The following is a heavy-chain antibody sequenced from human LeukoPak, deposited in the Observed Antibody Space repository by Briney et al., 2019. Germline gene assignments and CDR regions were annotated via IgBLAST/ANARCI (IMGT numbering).Heavy chain of an antibody. CDR1: GFTFSSYA. D-gene: IGHD1-26*01. Sequence: GGSLRLSCAASGFTFSSYAMSWVRQAPGKGLEWVSGISGSGDNTYYADSVKGRFTISRDNSKNTLYLQMNSLRVEDTAVYYCAKKTGGSYPFDYWGQGTLVTVSS. J-gene: IGHJ4*02. V-gene: IGHV3-23*01. CDR3: AKKTGGSYPFDY. CDR2: ISGSGDNT.